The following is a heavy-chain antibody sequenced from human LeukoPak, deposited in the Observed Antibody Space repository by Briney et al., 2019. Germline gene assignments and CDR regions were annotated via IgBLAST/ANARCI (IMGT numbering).Heavy chain of an antibody. Sequence: GGSLRLSCAASGFSFNNHYMHWVRQAPGKGLMWVSHIYTDGSDIKYVDSVKGRFTISIDNSKNTLYLQINSVRAEDTAVYYCAKDLTRYCSGGSCYSADYWGQGTLVTVSS. CDR2: IYTDGSDI. CDR1: GFSFNNHY. D-gene: IGHD2-15*01. V-gene: IGHV3-74*01. CDR3: AKDLTRYCSGGSCYSADY. J-gene: IGHJ4*02.